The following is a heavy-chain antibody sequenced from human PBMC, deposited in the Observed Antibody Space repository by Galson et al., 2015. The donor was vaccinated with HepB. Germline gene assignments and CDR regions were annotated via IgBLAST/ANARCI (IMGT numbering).Heavy chain of an antibody. J-gene: IGHJ6*03. D-gene: IGHD2-2*02. CDR2: IIPIFRTA. CDR1: GGTFNNYA. V-gene: IGHV1-69*13. Sequence: SVKVSCKASGGTFNNYAISWVRQAPGQGLEWMGGIIPIFRTAHYAQRFQGRVTITADESTNTAYMELSSLRSEDTAIYYCARAEGQYTNSYYYYMNVWGEGTTVPVSS. CDR3: ARAEGQYTNSYYYYMNV.